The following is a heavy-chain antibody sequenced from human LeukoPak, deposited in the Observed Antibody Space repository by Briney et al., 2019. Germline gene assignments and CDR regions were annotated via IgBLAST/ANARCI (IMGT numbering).Heavy chain of an antibody. V-gene: IGHV1-2*02. CDR3: ARATVVTPDSFDY. CDR1: GYTFTGYY. D-gene: IGHD4-23*01. CDR2: INPNSGGT. Sequence: GASVKVSCKASGYTFTGYYMHWVRQAPGQGLEWMGWINPNSGGTNYAQKFQGRVTMTRDTSISTAYMELSRLRSDDTAVYYCARATVVTPDSFDYWGQGTLVTVSS. J-gene: IGHJ4*02.